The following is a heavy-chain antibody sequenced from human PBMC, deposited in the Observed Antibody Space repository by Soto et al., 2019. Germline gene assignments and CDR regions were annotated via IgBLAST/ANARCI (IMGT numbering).Heavy chain of an antibody. CDR3: ARFLQLGARHNSFDP. CDR2: IYPGDSDT. V-gene: IGHV5-51*01. D-gene: IGHD1-1*01. CDR1: GDSFTSYW. Sequence: PGESLKNSCKGSGDSFTSYWIRWVRHMPGKGLEWMGIIYPGDSDTRYSPSFQGQVTISADKSISTAYLQWSSLKASDTAMYYCARFLQLGARHNSFDPPGKGLLVTVS. J-gene: IGHJ5*02.